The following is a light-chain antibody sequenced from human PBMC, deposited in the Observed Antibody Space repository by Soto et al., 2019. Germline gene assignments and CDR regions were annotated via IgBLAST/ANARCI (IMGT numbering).Light chain of an antibody. Sequence: DIVMTQSPDSLAVSLGERATINCKSSQSVLYSSNNKNYLAWYQQKPGQTPKLLIYWASTRESGVPDRFSGSGSGTDFTLTISSLQAEDVAVYYRQQYFRPWKFGQGTKVEIK. V-gene: IGKV4-1*01. CDR3: QQYFRPWK. J-gene: IGKJ1*01. CDR2: WAS. CDR1: QSVLYSSNNKNY.